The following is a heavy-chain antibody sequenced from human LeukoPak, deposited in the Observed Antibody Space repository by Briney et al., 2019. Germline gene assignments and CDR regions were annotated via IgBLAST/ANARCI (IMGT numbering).Heavy chain of an antibody. CDR3: AREGLGELTLDY. V-gene: IGHV1-18*01. D-gene: IGHD3-16*01. J-gene: IGHJ4*02. Sequence: ASVKVSCKASGDTFSNFGFSWVRQAPGHGLEWLGCISTYNGDTNYAQKLPGRVTMTTDTSTSTAYMELRSLRSDDTAVYYCAREGLGELTLDYWGQGTLVTVSS. CDR1: GDTFSNFG. CDR2: ISTYNGDT.